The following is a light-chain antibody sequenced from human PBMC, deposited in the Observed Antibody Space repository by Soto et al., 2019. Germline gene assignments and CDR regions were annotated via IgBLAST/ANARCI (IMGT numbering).Light chain of an antibody. CDR1: SSDVGGYNY. Sequence: QSALTQPASVSGSPGQSITISCTGTSSDVGGYNYVCWYQQHPGKAPKLMIYDVSNRPSGVSNRFSGSKSGNTASLTISGLQAEDEDDYSCSSYTSSARVFGTGTKLTVL. J-gene: IGLJ1*01. CDR3: SSYTSSARV. V-gene: IGLV2-14*01. CDR2: DVS.